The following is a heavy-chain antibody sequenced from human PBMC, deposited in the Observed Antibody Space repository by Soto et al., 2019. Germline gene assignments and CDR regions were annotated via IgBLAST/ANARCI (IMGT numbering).Heavy chain of an antibody. CDR1: GGSISSYY. J-gene: IGHJ6*02. D-gene: IGHD5-18*01. CDR3: ARGIYSYGSNYYYYYGMDV. Sequence: ETLSLTCTVSGGSISSYYWSWIRQPPGKGLEWIGYIYYSGSTNYNPSLKSRVTISVDTSKNQFSLKLSSVTAADTAVYYCARGIYSYGSNYYYYYGMDVWGQGTTVTVSS. CDR2: IYYSGST. V-gene: IGHV4-59*01.